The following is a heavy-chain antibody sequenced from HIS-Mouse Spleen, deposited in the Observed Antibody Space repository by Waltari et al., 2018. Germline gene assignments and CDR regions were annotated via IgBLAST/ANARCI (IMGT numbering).Heavy chain of an antibody. CDR3: ARDRIAARPDAFDI. J-gene: IGHJ3*02. CDR1: GGTFSSYA. V-gene: IGHV1-69*04. D-gene: IGHD6-6*01. Sequence: QVQLVQSGAEVKKPGSSVKVSCKASGGTFSSYAISWVRQAPGQGLEWMGRTIPILGKANNGRKCKGRFTITADKATSTAYMERSSLGSEDTAVYYCARDRIAARPDAFDIWGQGTMVTVSS. CDR2: TIPILGKA.